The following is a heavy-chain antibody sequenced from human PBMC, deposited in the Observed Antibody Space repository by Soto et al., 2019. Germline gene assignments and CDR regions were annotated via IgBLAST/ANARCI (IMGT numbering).Heavy chain of an antibody. CDR1: GYTFSSYG. V-gene: IGHV1-18*01. J-gene: IGHJ6*03. CDR3: ARGVYYYYYMDV. Sequence: QVQLVQSGAEVKKPGASVKVSCKASGYTFSSYGISWVRQAPGQGLEWMGWITAHNGNTFYAQRLQGRVTLTTDTSTSTAYIELRSLRSDDTAVYYCARGVYYYYYMDVWGKGTTVTVSS. CDR2: ITAHNGNT.